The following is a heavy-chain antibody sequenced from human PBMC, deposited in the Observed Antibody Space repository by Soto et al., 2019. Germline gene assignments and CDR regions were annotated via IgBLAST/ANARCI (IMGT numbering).Heavy chain of an antibody. V-gene: IGHV5-51*01. CDR1: YSFTRHW. Sequence: YSFTRHWIGWVRQMPGKGLEWMGVIFPGDSDTRYSPSFQGQVTISADKSIRTAYLQWSSLKASDTAMYYCASLVGYSSGCEHWGQGTLVTVSS. D-gene: IGHD6-19*01. J-gene: IGHJ4*02. CDR2: IFPGDSDT. CDR3: ASLVGYSSGCEH.